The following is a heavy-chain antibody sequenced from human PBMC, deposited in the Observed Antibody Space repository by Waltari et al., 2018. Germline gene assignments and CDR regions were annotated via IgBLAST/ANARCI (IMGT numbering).Heavy chain of an antibody. Sequence: VQLQESGPGLVKTSGTLSLTCSVTGASTGVYYWSWLRQSPGTGLEWIGYIYSNGETTYTPSLKGRVTISQDTSKRQFSLTLNSVTAADTAVYYCATDVLAAADVTFFDHWGQGIRVSVSS. D-gene: IGHD6-13*01. V-gene: IGHV4-59*01. CDR1: GASTGVYY. CDR2: IYSNGET. CDR3: ATDVLAAADVTFFDH. J-gene: IGHJ4*02.